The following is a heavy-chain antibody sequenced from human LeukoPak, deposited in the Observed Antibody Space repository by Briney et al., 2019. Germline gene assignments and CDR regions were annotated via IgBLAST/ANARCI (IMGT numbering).Heavy chain of an antibody. CDR2: ISYDGSNK. D-gene: IGHD3-22*01. CDR3: AKDGGGDSSGHFLNLYFDY. CDR1: GFTFSSYG. V-gene: IGHV3-30*18. J-gene: IGHJ4*02. Sequence: SGGSLRLSCAASGFTFSSYGMHWVRQAPGEGLEWVAVISYDGSNKYYADSVKGRFTISRDNSKNTLYLQMNSLRAEDTAVCYCAKDGGGDSSGHFLNLYFDYWGQGTLVTVSS.